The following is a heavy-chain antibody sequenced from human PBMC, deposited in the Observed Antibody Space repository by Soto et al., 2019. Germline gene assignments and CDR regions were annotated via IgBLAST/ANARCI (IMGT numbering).Heavy chain of an antibody. Sequence: PGGSLRLSCAASGFTFSNAWINWVRQAPGKGLEWVGRIKSKTDGGTTDYAEPVKGRFATSRDDSNNMVYLQINSLKIEDTAVYYCTTDSYSTIIIARLAYWGHGTPVTVSS. D-gene: IGHD3-22*01. V-gene: IGHV3-15*07. CDR2: IKSKTDGGTT. CDR3: TTDSYSTIIIARLAY. J-gene: IGHJ4*01. CDR1: GFTFSNAW.